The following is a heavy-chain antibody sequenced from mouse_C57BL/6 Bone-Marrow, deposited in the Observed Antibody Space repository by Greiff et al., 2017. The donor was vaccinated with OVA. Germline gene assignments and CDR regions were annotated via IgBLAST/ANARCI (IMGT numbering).Heavy chain of an antibody. CDR1: GYTLTSYG. CDR3: ARGALDWVAY. V-gene: IGHV1-81*01. Sequence: QVQLKESGAELARPGASVKLSCKASGYTLTSYGISWVKQRTGQGLEWIGEIYPRSGNTYYNEKFKGKATLTADKSSSTAYMELRSLTYEDSAVYFCARGALDWVAYWGQGTLVTVSA. CDR2: IYPRSGNT. J-gene: IGHJ3*01.